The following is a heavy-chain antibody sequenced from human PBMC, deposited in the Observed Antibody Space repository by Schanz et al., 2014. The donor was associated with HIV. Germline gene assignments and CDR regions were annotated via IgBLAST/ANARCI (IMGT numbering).Heavy chain of an antibody. J-gene: IGHJ3*02. Sequence: QVQLVQSGAEVRKPGASVKVSCKASGYSFTAFFIHWLRQAPGQGLEWVGWINPNSGGTNYAQKFQGRVTMTRDTSISTAYMELSRLRSDDTAVYYCARGIVGATPAFDIWGQGTMVTVSS. CDR2: INPNSGGT. CDR1: GYSFTAFF. D-gene: IGHD1-26*01. V-gene: IGHV1-2*02. CDR3: ARGIVGATPAFDI.